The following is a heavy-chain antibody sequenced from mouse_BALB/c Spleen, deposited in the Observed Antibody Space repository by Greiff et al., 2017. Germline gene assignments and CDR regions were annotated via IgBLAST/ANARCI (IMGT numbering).Heavy chain of an antibody. D-gene: IGHD1-1*01. CDR1: GFSLTSYD. Sequence: VQLVESGPGLVAPSQSLSITCTVSGFSLTSYDISWIRQPPGKGLEWLGVIWTGGGTNYNSAFMSRLSISKDNSKSQVFLKMNSLQTDDTAIYYCVRGPYYGSSYSYWYFDVWGQGTTLTVSS. J-gene: IGHJ1*01. V-gene: IGHV2-9-2*01. CDR3: VRGPYYGSSYSYWYFDV. CDR2: IWTGGGT.